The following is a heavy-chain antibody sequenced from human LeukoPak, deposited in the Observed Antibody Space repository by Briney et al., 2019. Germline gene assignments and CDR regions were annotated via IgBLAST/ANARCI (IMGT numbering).Heavy chain of an antibody. J-gene: IGHJ3*02. D-gene: IGHD2-15*01. V-gene: IGHV1-69*06. CDR3: AKTRRAYCSGGSCYDAFDI. Sequence: SVKVSCKASGGTFSSYAISWVRQAPGQGLEWMGGIIPIFGTANYAQKFQGRVTITADKSTSTAYMELSSLRSEDTAVYYCAKTRRAYCSGGSCYDAFDIWGQGTMVTVSS. CDR2: IIPIFGTA. CDR1: GGTFSSYA.